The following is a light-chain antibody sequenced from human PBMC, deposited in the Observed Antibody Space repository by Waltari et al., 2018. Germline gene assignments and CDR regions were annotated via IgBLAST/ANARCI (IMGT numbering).Light chain of an antibody. J-gene: IGLJ3*02. CDR3: GTWNIGLSLWV. CDR2: DND. CDR1: FTNLGNGH. Sequence: QSVLTQPPSVSAAPGQKVTISCSGSFTNLGNGHISWYQQVPGAAPKRLMYDNDKRHSGTPDRFAASNSGTSATLGITGVKTGDEADYYCGTWNIGLSLWVFGGGTRLTVL. V-gene: IGLV1-51*01.